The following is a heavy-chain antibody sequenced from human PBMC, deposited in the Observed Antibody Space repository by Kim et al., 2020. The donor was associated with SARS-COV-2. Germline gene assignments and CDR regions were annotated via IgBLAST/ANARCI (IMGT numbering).Heavy chain of an antibody. CDR2: INAGNGDT. Sequence: ASVKVSCKASGYSFSIYAIHWVRQAPGQSLEWMGGINAGNGDTKYSDKFQGRVTFTRDKSADTAYMEMSGLRSEDTAVYFCTRLDSYGSGTFSSYWYFDVWGRGTLITVSS. CDR1: GYSFSIYA. CDR3: TRLDSYGSGTFSSYWYFDV. D-gene: IGHD3-10*01. J-gene: IGHJ2*01. V-gene: IGHV1-3*01.